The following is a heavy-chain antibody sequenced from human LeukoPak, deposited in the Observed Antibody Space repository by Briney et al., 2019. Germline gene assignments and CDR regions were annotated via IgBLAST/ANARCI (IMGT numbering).Heavy chain of an antibody. CDR3: ARVDIAVADRGKINWFDP. D-gene: IGHD6-19*01. V-gene: IGHV4-39*07. CDR1: GGSISSSSYY. Sequence: SETLSLTCTVSGGSISSSSYYWGWIRQPPGKGLEWIGNIYHSGSTYYNPSLQSRVTISVDTSKNQFSLKLTSVTAADTAVYYCARVDIAVADRGKINWFDPWGQGTLVTVSS. CDR2: IYHSGST. J-gene: IGHJ5*02.